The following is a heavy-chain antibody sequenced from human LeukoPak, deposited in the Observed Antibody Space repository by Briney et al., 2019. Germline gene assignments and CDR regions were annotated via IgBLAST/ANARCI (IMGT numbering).Heavy chain of an antibody. CDR1: GGTFSSYA. Sequence: SVKVSCKASGGTFSSYAISWVRQAPGQGLERMGGIIPIFGTANYAQKFQGRVTITADESTSTAYMELSSLRSEDTAVYYCARDYGVVPAANFFYWGQGTLVTVSS. CDR2: IIPIFGTA. J-gene: IGHJ4*02. D-gene: IGHD2-2*01. V-gene: IGHV1-69*01. CDR3: ARDYGVVPAANFFY.